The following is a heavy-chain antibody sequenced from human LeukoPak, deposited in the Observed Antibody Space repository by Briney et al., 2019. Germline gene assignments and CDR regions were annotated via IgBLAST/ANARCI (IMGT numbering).Heavy chain of an antibody. J-gene: IGHJ4*02. Sequence: GGSLRLSCAASGFTFSSCAMSWVRQAPGKGLEWVSTIIDSGNSIYYADSAEGRFTISRDNSKNTLYLQMSSLRAGDTAVYYCAKDPIFSGSYGVFDYWGLGTLVTISS. D-gene: IGHD1-26*01. CDR2: IIDSGNSI. CDR3: AKDPIFSGSYGVFDY. V-gene: IGHV3-23*01. CDR1: GFTFSSCA.